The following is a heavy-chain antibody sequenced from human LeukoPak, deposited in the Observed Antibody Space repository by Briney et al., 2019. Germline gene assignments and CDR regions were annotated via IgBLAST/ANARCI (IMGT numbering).Heavy chain of an antibody. CDR2: IYSGGST. V-gene: IGHV3-53*01. D-gene: IGHD5-18*01. Sequence: PGGSLRLSCAASGFSVSSGYMTWVRQAPGKGLEWVSVIYSGGSTYYADSVKGRFTISRDNSKNTLYLQMNNVRVEDTAVYFCARYHTALNYWGQGTLVTASS. J-gene: IGHJ4*02. CDR1: GFSVSSGY. CDR3: ARYHTALNY.